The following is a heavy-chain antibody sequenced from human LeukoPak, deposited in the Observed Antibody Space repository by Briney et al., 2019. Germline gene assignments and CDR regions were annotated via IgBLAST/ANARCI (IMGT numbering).Heavy chain of an antibody. CDR3: ARDRVWGFVDY. CDR2: VYYSGST. J-gene: IGHJ4*02. D-gene: IGHD7-27*01. CDR1: GGSISSYY. Sequence: SETLSLTCTVSGGSISSYYWSWIRQPPGKGLEWIGYVYYSGSTNYNPSLKSRVTISVDTSKSQFSLKLSSVTAADTAVYYCARDRVWGFVDYWGQGTLVTVSS. V-gene: IGHV4-59*12.